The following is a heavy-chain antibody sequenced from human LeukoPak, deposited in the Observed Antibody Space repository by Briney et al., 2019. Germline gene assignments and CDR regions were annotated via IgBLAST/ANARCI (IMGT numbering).Heavy chain of an antibody. CDR2: ISTYNGNT. D-gene: IGHD1-1*01. CDR3: ASFSPTTVTFDY. J-gene: IGHJ4*02. V-gene: IGHV1-18*01. Sequence: ASVKVSCKASGYTFTTCAITWVRQAPGQGLEWMGWISTYNGNTNYAQKLQGRVTMTTDTSTSTAYMELRSLRSDDTAVYHCASFSPTTVTFDYWGQGTLVTVSS. CDR1: GYTFTTCA.